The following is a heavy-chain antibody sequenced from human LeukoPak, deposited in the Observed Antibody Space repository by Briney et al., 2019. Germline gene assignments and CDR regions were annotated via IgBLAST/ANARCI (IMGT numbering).Heavy chain of an antibody. J-gene: IGHJ4*02. D-gene: IGHD1-7*01. CDR1: GGSFSGYY. Sequence: ETLSLTCAVYGGSFSGYYWSWIRQPPGKGLEWIGEINHSGSTNYNPSLTSRVTISVDTSKNQFSLKLSSVTAADTAVYYCARGDPTGPIDYWGQGTLVTVSS. CDR2: INHSGST. V-gene: IGHV4-34*01. CDR3: ARGDPTGPIDY.